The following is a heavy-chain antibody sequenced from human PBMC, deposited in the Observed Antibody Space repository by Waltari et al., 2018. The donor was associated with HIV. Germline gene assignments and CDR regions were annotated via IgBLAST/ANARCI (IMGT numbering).Heavy chain of an antibody. Sequence: EVQLVQSGAEVKKPGESLKISCKGSGYSFTSYWIGWVRQMPGKGLEWMGRLYPGDFYTRYGPSFQCQVTISSNKSISTAYLQWSSLKASDTAMYYCARHGGAYYYYGMDVWGQGTTVTVSS. CDR3: ARHGGAYYYYGMDV. CDR1: GYSFTSYW. D-gene: IGHD3-10*01. V-gene: IGHV5-51*01. J-gene: IGHJ6*02. CDR2: LYPGDFYT.